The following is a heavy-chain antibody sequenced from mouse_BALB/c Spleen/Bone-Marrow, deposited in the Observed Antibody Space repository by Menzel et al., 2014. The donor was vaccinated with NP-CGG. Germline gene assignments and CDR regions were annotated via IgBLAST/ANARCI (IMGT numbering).Heavy chain of an antibody. CDR1: GYTFTSYW. CDR3: ARNYDYDGGYCAMDY. J-gene: IGHJ4*01. Sequence: QVQLKDSGTELAKPGASVKMSCKASGYTFTSYWIHWIKQRPGQGLEWIGYINPITGYTEYNQKFKDKATLTADKSSSTAYIQLGSLTSDDSAVYYCARNYDYDGGYCAMDYWGQGTSVTVSS. D-gene: IGHD2-4*01. CDR2: INPITGYT. V-gene: IGHV1-7*01.